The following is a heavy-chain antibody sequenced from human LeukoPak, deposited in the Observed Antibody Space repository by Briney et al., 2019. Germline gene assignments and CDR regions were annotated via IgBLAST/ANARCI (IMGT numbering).Heavy chain of an antibody. CDR2: IIPILGIA. D-gene: IGHD1-26*01. J-gene: IGHJ4*02. CDR1: GGTFSSYA. CDR3: AKMLARGDFDY. V-gene: IGHV1-69*04. Sequence: SVKVSCKASGGTFSSYAISWVRQAPGQGLEWMGRIIPILGIANYAQKFQGRVTITVDKSTSTAYMELSSLRAEDTAVYYCAKMLARGDFDYWGQGTLVTVSS.